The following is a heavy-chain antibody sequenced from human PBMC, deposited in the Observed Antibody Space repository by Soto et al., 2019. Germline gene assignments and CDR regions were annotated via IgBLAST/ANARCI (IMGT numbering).Heavy chain of an antibody. D-gene: IGHD6-13*01. CDR2: ISGSGGST. V-gene: IGHV3-23*01. Sequence: GGSLRLSCAASGFTFSSYAMSWVRQAPGKGLEWVSAISGSGGSTYYADSVKGRFTISRDNSKNTLYLQMNSLRAEDTAVNYCAKDWGPYSSSRPRHTSGYFDYWGQGTLVTVSS. CDR1: GFTFSSYA. CDR3: AKDWGPYSSSRPRHTSGYFDY. J-gene: IGHJ4*02.